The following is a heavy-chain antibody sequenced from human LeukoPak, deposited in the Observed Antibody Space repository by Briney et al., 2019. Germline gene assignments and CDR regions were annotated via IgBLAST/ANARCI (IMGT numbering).Heavy chain of an antibody. J-gene: IGHJ5*02. V-gene: IGHV3-21*01. Sequence: GGSLRLSCAASEFTFSSYSMNWVRQAPGKGLEWVSSISSSSSYIYYADSVKGRFTISRDNAKDSLYLQMNSLRAEDTAVYYCASAEYYYDSSGYYTWGQGTLVTVSS. D-gene: IGHD3-22*01. CDR2: ISSSSSYI. CDR1: EFTFSSYS. CDR3: ASAEYYYDSSGYYT.